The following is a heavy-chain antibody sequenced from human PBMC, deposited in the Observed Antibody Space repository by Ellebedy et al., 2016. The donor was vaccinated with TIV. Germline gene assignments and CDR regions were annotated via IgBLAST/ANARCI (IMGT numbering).Heavy chain of an antibody. CDR1: GDSITSGGFP. V-gene: IGHV4-30-2*01. CDR3: ARVRKRRGKDAFDV. J-gene: IGHJ3*01. Sequence: MPSETLSLTCTVSGDSITSGGFPWTWVRQPPGMGLEWFGYIYGSGSTHYSPSLKSRVTMSVDTSKNQFSLELRSVTAAETAMYYCARVRKRRGKDAFDVWGQGKMVTVSS. D-gene: IGHD1-14*01. CDR2: IYGSGST.